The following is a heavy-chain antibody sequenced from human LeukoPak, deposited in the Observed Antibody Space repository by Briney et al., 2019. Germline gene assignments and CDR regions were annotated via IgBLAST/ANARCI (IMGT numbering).Heavy chain of an antibody. CDR3: ARLRGYSGYDYWGNCLDY. CDR1: GGSISSYY. J-gene: IGHJ4*02. Sequence: SETLSLTCTVSGGSISSYYWSWIRQPPGKGLEWIGYIYYSGSTNYNPSLKSRVTISVDTSKNQFSLKLSSVTAADTAVYYCARLRGYSGYDYWGNCLDYWGQGTLVTVSS. D-gene: IGHD5-12*01. V-gene: IGHV4-59*12. CDR2: IYYSGST.